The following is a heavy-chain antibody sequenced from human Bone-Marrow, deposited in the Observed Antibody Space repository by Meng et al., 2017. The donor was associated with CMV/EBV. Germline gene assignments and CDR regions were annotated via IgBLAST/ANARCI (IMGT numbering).Heavy chain of an antibody. CDR2: INPSSGST. V-gene: IGHV1-46*01. Sequence: ASVKDSCKASGNTFTTHYVHWVRQAPGQGLEWMGIINPSSGSTIHAQRFQGRVTMTRDTSTSTVYMELNSLRSEDTAVYYCATDHIETHRDYYLDNWGQGTLVTVSS. J-gene: IGHJ4*02. D-gene: IGHD3-10*01. CDR1: GNTFTTHY. CDR3: ATDHIETHRDYYLDN.